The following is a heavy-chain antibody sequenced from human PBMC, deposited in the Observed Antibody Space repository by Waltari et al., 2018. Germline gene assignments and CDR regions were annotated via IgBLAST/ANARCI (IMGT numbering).Heavy chain of an antibody. CDR1: GFTFSSYG. CDR3: AKDQESIRLGEFHGSFDI. J-gene: IGHJ3*02. Sequence: QVQLVESGGGVVQPGRSLRLSCAASGFTFSSYGMHWVRQAPGKGLEWVAVIWYDGSNKYYADSVKGRFTISRDNSKNTLYLQMNSLRAEDTAMYYCAKDQESIRLGEFHGSFDIWGQGTMVTVSS. V-gene: IGHV3-30*18. CDR2: IWYDGSNK. D-gene: IGHD3-16*01.